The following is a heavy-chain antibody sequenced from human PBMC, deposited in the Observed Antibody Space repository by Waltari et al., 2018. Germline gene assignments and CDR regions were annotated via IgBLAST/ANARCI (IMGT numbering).Heavy chain of an antibody. Sequence: QVQLQESGPGLVKPSETLSLTCTVSGGSISSYYWSWIRQPPGKGLEWIGYIYYSGSTNYNPSLKSRVTISVDTSKNQFSLKLSSVTAADTAVYYCARAIPWFDHWGQGTLVTVSS. V-gene: IGHV4-59*01. CDR2: IYYSGST. CDR3: ARAIPWFDH. CDR1: GGSISSYY. D-gene: IGHD2-2*02. J-gene: IGHJ5*02.